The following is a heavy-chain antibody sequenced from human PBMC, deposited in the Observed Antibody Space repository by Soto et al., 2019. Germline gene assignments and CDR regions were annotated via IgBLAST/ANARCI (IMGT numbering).Heavy chain of an antibody. CDR2: IGGGGSDT. CDR1: GFIFSDYA. J-gene: IGHJ6*02. V-gene: IGHV3-23*01. D-gene: IGHD6-13*01. Sequence: GGSLRLSCAASGFIFSDYAMTWVRQAPGKGLEWVSGIGGGGSDTYYVDSVKGRFTISRDNSKNTLYLQMNSLRAEDTAVYYCAKAPDSSTPYYYYGMDVWGQGTTVTVSS. CDR3: AKAPDSSTPYYYYGMDV.